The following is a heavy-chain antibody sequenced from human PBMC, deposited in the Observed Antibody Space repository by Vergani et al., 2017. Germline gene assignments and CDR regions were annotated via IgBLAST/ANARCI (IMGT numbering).Heavy chain of an antibody. D-gene: IGHD1-26*01. Sequence: EVQLVESGGVVVQPGGSLRLSCAASGFTFTTYAMNWVRQAPGKGLEWVSGISGGGGSTYYADSVKGRFTISRDNSKNTLYLQMNSLRAEDTAVYYCGKVSSGTYPGGSLGQWGQGTLVTVSS. CDR1: GFTFTTYA. CDR3: GKVSSGTYPGGSLGQ. J-gene: IGHJ4*02. CDR2: ISGGGGST. V-gene: IGHV3-23*04.